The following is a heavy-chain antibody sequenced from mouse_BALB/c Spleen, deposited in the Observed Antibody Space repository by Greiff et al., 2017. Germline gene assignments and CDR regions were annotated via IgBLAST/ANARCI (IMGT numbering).Heavy chain of an antibody. CDR3: TERYDGSYAMDY. Sequence: EVKLMESGGGLVQPGGSMKLSCVASGFTFSNYWMNWVRQSPEKGLEWVAEIRLKSNNYATHYAESVKGRFTISRDDSKSSVYLQMNNLRAEDTGIYYCTERYDGSYAMDYWGQGTSVTVSS. V-gene: IGHV6-6*02. J-gene: IGHJ4*01. CDR2: IRLKSNNYAT. D-gene: IGHD2-14*01. CDR1: GFTFSNYW.